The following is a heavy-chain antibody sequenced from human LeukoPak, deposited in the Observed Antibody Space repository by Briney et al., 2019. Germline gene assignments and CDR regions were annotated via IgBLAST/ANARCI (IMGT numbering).Heavy chain of an antibody. J-gene: IGHJ5*02. V-gene: IGHV1-69*05. D-gene: IGHD3-22*01. CDR3: ARDLSGYYYWWFDP. CDR1: GGTFSSYA. CDR2: IIPIFGTA. Sequence: SVKVSCKASGGTFSSYAISWVRQAPGQGLEWMGRIIPIFGTANYAQKAQGRVTITTDESTSTAYMELSSLRSEDTAVYYCARDLSGYYYWWFDPWGQGTLVTVSS.